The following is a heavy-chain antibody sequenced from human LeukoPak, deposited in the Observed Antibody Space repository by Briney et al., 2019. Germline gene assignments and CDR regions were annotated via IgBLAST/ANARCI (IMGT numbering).Heavy chain of an antibody. J-gene: IGHJ4*02. CDR3: TTGIGNYYYY. CDR2: VKSDGSGT. Sequence: GGSLRLSCAASGSTFSRYWMHWVRQAPGKGLVWASRVKSDGSGTIYADSVKGRFTISRDNAKNTLYLQMDSLRAEDTAVYYCTTGIGNYYYYWGQGTLVTVAS. CDR1: GSTFSRYW. V-gene: IGHV3-74*01. D-gene: IGHD3-10*01.